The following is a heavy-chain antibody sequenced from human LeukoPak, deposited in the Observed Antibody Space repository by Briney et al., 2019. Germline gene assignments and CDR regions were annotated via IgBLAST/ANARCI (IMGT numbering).Heavy chain of an antibody. Sequence: PGGSLRLSCAASGFTFSSHWMSWVRQAPGKGLEWVANIKQDGSEKYYVDSVKGRFTISRDNAKNSLYLQMNSLRAEDTAVYYCARLWGYCSSTSCYKWGQGTLVTVSS. J-gene: IGHJ4*02. CDR1: GFTFSSHW. V-gene: IGHV3-7*03. CDR2: IKQDGSEK. CDR3: ARLWGYCSSTSCYK. D-gene: IGHD2-2*02.